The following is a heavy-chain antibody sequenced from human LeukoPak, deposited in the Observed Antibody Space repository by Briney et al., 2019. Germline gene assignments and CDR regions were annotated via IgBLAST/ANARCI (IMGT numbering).Heavy chain of an antibody. J-gene: IGHJ4*02. CDR2: IIPIFGTA. CDR3: ARGGIYSGSYQHPYYFDY. Sequence: ASVKVSCKASGYTFTGYYMHWVRQAPGHGLEWMGGIIPIFGTANYAQKFQGRVTITADESTSTAYMELSSLRSEDTAVYYCARGGIYSGSYQHPYYFDYWGQGTLVTVSS. D-gene: IGHD1-26*01. CDR1: GYTFTGYY. V-gene: IGHV1-69*13.